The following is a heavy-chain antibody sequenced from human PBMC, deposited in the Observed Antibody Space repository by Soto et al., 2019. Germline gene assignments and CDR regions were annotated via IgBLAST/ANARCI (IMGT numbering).Heavy chain of an antibody. Sequence: QAQLVESGGGVVQPGRSLRLSCAASGCTFYTYGMHWVRQVPGKGLQWVAVIWYDGGTKYYADSVRGRFTVSRDNSKNTMYLQMNSLRDEDTAVYYCARIDCTGNNCNPYYHYGMDVWGQGTTVTVSS. CDR2: IWYDGGTK. CDR1: GCTFYTYG. CDR3: ARIDCTGNNCNPYYHYGMDV. D-gene: IGHD2-8*02. V-gene: IGHV3-33*01. J-gene: IGHJ6*02.